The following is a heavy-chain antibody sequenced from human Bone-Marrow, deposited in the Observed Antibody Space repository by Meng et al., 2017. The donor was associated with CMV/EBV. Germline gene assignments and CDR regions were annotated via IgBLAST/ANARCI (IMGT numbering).Heavy chain of an antibody. J-gene: IGHJ5*02. V-gene: IGHV5-51*01. CDR3: ARGTKGKYSSSSVSNWFDP. CDR1: GYSFTSYW. Sequence: KVSSKGSGYSFTSYWIGWVRQMPGKGLEWMGIIYPGDSDTRYSPSFQGQVTISADKSISTAYLQWSSLEASDTALYYCARGTKGKYSSSSVSNWFDPWGQGTLVTVSS. CDR2: IYPGDSDT. D-gene: IGHD6-6*01.